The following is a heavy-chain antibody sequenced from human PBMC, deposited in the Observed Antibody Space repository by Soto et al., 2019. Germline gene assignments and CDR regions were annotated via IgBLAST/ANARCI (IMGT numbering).Heavy chain of an antibody. CDR2: ISASCGTT. D-gene: IGHD1-1*01. CDR1: GFTFSNSA. CDR3: AKDPAWTYYFDY. Sequence: PGASLRLSCAASGFTFSNSATSWVRQAPGKGLEWVSGISASCGTTYYADSVKGRFTLSRDNSGNTLYLQMDSMRAQDTAVYFCAKDPAWTYYFDYWGQGALVTVSS. V-gene: IGHV3-23*01. J-gene: IGHJ4*02.